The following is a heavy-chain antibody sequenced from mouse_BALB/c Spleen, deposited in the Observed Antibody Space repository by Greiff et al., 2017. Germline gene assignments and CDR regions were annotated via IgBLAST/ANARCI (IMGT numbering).Heavy chain of an antibody. CDR2: INPYNDGT. CDR3: ARRYGSSSYAMDY. V-gene: IGHV1-14*01. J-gene: IGHJ4*01. CDR1: GYTFTSYV. D-gene: IGHD1-1*01. Sequence: EVKLMESGPELVKPGASVKMSCKASGYTFTSYVMHWVKQKPGQGLEWIGYINPYNDGTKYNEKFKGKATLTSDKSSSTAYMELSSLTSEDSAVYYCARRYGSSSYAMDYWGQGTSVTVSS.